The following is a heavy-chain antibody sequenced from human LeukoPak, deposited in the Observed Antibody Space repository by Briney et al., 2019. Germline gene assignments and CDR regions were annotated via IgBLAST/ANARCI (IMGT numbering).Heavy chain of an antibody. CDR2: ISVYGGDT. CDR3: ARAPAAGATRVDY. V-gene: IGHV1-18*01. J-gene: IGHJ4*02. D-gene: IGHD6-13*01. Sequence: GASVKVSCKASGYTFSSYGISWVRQAPGQGLEWMGWISVYGGDTKYAQKVQGRVTMTTDTPTSTAYMELRSLTSDDTAVYFCARAPAAGATRVDYWGQGTLVTVSS. CDR1: GYTFSSYG.